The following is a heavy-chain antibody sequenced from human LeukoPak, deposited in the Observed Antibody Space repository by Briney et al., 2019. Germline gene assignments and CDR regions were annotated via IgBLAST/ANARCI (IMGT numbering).Heavy chain of an antibody. CDR2: IWYDGSNK. J-gene: IGHJ4*02. D-gene: IGHD6-19*01. Sequence: GGSLRLSCAASGFTFSSYGMQRVRQAPGKGLEWVAVIWYDGSNKYYADSVKGRFTISRDNSKNTLYLQMNSLRAEDTAVYYCARDRPNGKAAVADSLDYWGQGTLVTVSS. V-gene: IGHV3-33*01. CDR3: ARDRPNGKAAVADSLDY. CDR1: GFTFSSYG.